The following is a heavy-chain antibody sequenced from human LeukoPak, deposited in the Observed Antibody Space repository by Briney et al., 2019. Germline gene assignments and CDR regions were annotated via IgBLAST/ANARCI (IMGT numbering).Heavy chain of an antibody. CDR3: ARPQSSSGYYWPFDD. CDR2: IKSDGITI. J-gene: IGHJ4*02. V-gene: IGHV3-74*01. D-gene: IGHD3-22*01. Sequence: GGSLRLSCAASGFTFSNYMMHWVRQAPGKGLVWVSRIKSDGITITYADSVKGRFTISRDNSKNTLYLQMNSLRAEDTAVYYCARPQSSSGYYWPFDDWGQGTLVTVSS. CDR1: GFTFSNYM.